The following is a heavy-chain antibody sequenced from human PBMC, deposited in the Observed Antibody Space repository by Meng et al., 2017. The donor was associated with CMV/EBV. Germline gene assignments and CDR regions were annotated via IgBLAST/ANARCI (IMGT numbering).Heavy chain of an antibody. CDR2: ISSSSSYT. J-gene: IGHJ6*01. CDR1: GFTFSSYS. Sequence: GESLKISCAASGFTFSSYSIIWVRQSPGKGLEWVSSISSSSSYTFYIDSVKGRFTISRDNAKNLVYLQMNSLRAEDTAMYYCARVLEDVVVVVPNYYYGKDVWGQGTTVTVSS. CDR3: ARVLEDVVVVVPNYYYGKDV. D-gene: IGHD2-15*01. V-gene: IGHV3-21*01.